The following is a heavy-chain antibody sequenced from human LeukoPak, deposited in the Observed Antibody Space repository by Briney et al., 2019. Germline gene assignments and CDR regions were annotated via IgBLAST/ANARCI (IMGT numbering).Heavy chain of an antibody. CDR2: IYNGEAT. D-gene: IGHD2-2*01. CDR1: GGSVSTIAYY. V-gene: IGHV4-39*01. Sequence: PSETLSLTCTVSGGSVSTIAYYWGWIRQPPGKGLEYLGYIYNGEATYYNPSLNSRATISVDTSKNQFSLRLTSVTAADTAVYYCVRLVGVPPAVDNWGQGTLVTVSS. CDR3: VRLVGVPPAVDN. J-gene: IGHJ4*02.